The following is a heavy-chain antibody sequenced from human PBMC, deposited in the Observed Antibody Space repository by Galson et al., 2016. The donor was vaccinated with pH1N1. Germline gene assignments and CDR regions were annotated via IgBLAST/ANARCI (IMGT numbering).Heavy chain of an antibody. J-gene: IGHJ4*02. CDR1: GFSLSTSGVG. V-gene: IGHV2-5*02. CDR3: AHNRQRSGGTYYRPFDY. D-gene: IGHD1-26*01. CDR2: IYWDDDK. Sequence: PALVKPTQTLTLTCTFSGFSLSTSGVGVGWIRQSPGKALEWLALIYWDDDKRYSPSLKCRLTITKDTSKNQMVLTMTNMDPVDTATYYCAHNRQRSGGTYYRPFDYWGQGTLVTVSS.